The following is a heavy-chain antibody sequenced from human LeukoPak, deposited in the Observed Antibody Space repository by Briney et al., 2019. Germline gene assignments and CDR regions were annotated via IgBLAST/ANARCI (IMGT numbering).Heavy chain of an antibody. D-gene: IGHD2-21*02. Sequence: SVKVSCKASGGTFSSYAISWVRQAPGQGLEWMGRIIPILGIANYAQKFQGRVTITADKSTSTAYMELSSLRSEDTAVYYCARDSTAYCGGGCYSPPFDYWGQGTLVTVSS. CDR1: GGTFSSYA. CDR3: ARDSTAYCGGGCYSPPFDY. J-gene: IGHJ4*02. V-gene: IGHV1-69*04. CDR2: IIPILGIA.